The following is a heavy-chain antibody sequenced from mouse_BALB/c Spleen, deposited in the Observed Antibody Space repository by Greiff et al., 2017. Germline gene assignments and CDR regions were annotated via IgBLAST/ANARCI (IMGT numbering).Heavy chain of an antibody. Sequence: EVKLVESGAGLVKPGGSLKLSCAASGFTFSSYAMSWVRQTPEKRLEWVASISSGGSTYYPDSVKGRFTIFRDNARNILYLQMRSLRSEDTAMYYCARQGGSSPFYAMDYWGQGTSVTVSS. J-gene: IGHJ4*01. V-gene: IGHV5-6-5*01. D-gene: IGHD1-1*01. CDR1: GFTFSSYA. CDR2: ISSGGST. CDR3: ARQGGSSPFYAMDY.